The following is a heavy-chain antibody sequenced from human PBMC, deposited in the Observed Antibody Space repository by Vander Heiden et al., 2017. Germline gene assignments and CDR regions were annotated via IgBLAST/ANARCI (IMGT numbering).Heavy chain of an antibody. D-gene: IGHD2-15*01. V-gene: IGHV1-69*01. J-gene: IGHJ1*01. CDR3: ATTRVPVGNFFQH. CDR1: GRTYSGAG. Sequence: HPVQSGTDVRKRGSSAQVSRTASGRTYSGAGVSWGRQAPGEGLEWMGGILPMLAETNYAPECKDRITITADESTGSVYLEWSSLRSDDTAIYYCATTRVPVGNFFQHWGQGTLVFVSS. CDR2: ILPMLAET.